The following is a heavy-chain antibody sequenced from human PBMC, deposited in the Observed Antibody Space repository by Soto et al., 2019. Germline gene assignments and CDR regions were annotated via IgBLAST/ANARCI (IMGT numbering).Heavy chain of an antibody. J-gene: IGHJ6*02. Sequence: QVQLVESGGGVVQPGRSLRLSCAASGFTFSSYAMHWVRQAPGKGLEWVADISYDVSNKYYADSVKGRFTISRDNSKNTLYLQMNSLRPEDTAVYYCAREAFGVDVWGQGTTVTGSS. CDR2: ISYDVSNK. CDR3: AREAFGVDV. V-gene: IGHV3-30-3*01. CDR1: GFTFSSYA.